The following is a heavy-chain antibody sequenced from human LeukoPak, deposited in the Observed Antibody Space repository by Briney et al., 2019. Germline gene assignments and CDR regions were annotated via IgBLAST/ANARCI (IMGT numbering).Heavy chain of an antibody. V-gene: IGHV4-39*01. CDR1: GDSITNSRYH. CDR2: IYHAGST. D-gene: IGHD3-16*01. J-gene: IGHJ5*02. Sequence: SETLSLTCAVSGDSITNSRYHWGWVRQPPGKGLEWMASIYHAGSTYYNSSLKSRVTISVDTSKNQFSLELTSATAADTAVYYCARHLMAVMDPWGQGTLVTVSS. CDR3: ARHLMAVMDP.